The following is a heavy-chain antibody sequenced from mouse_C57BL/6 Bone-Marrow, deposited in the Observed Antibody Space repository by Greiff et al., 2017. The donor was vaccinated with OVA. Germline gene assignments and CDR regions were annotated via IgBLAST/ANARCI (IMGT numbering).Heavy chain of an antibody. D-gene: IGHD1-1*01. CDR1: GFTFSDYY. V-gene: IGHV5-12*01. CDR2: ISTGGGST. J-gene: IGHJ2*01. CDR3: ARQGYYGSSSIDY. Sequence: EVKLVESGGGLVQPGGSLKLSCAASGFTFSDYYMYWVRQTPEKRLEWVAYISTGGGSTYYPDTVKGRFTISRDNAKNTLYLQMSRLKSEDTAMYYCARQGYYGSSSIDYWGQGTTLTVSS.